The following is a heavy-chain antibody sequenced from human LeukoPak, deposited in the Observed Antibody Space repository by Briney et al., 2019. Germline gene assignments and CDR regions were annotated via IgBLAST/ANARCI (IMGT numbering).Heavy chain of an antibody. V-gene: IGHV1-69*13. CDR1: GGTFSSYA. Sequence: ASMKVSCKASGGTFSSYAISWVRQAPGQGLEWMGGIIPIFGTANYAQKFQGRVTITADESTSTAYMELSSLRSEDTAVYYCVGGAPNWGFDYWGQGTLVTVSS. CDR3: VGGAPNWGFDY. CDR2: IIPIFGTA. D-gene: IGHD7-27*01. J-gene: IGHJ4*02.